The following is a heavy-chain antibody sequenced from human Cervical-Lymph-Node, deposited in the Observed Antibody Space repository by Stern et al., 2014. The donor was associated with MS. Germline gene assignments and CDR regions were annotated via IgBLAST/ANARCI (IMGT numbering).Heavy chain of an antibody. Sequence: QVTLRESGTTLVKPTQTLTLTCTFSGFSLSTSGVGVGWIRQPPGKALEWLALIYWDDDKRYSPSLESRLTITKDTSKNLVFLTMTNMDPVDTATYYCAHLTTATALDYWGQGTLVTVSS. D-gene: IGHD1-1*01. CDR2: IYWDDDK. CDR3: AHLTTATALDY. V-gene: IGHV2-5*02. CDR1: GFSLSTSGVG. J-gene: IGHJ4*02.